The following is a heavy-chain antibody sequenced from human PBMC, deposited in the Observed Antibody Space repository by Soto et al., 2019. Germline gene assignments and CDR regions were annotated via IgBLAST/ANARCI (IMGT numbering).Heavy chain of an antibody. CDR3: AKNYYFDN. Sequence: EVQLLESGGGLVQPGGSLRLSCAASGFTFSNYAMNWGRQAPGKGQEWVSSIGTGGDTNYADSVKGRFTISRDNSRNTLYLQMNSLRAEDTALYYCAKNYYFDNWGQGTLVTVSS. CDR2: IGTGGDT. V-gene: IGHV3-23*01. J-gene: IGHJ4*02. CDR1: GFTFSNYA.